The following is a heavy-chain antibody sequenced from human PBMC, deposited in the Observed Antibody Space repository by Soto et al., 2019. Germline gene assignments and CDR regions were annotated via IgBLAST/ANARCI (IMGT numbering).Heavy chain of an antibody. D-gene: IGHD2-15*01. CDR3: AKAGFYTPGFDS. CDR1: GGFFRSADW. J-gene: IGHJ4*02. Sequence: QMQLQESGPGLVEPSGTLFLTCTISGGFFRSADWWSWVRQSPEKGLEWIGEINRGGGTIYNPSLISRVTISADKSENQFSLNMTSVTAADTAVYYCAKAGFYTPGFDSWGQGTLVTVSS. CDR2: INRGGGT. V-gene: IGHV4-4*02.